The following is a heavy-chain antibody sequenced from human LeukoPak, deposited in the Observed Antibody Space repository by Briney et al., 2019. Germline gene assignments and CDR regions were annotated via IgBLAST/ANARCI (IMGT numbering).Heavy chain of an antibody. J-gene: IGHJ4*02. D-gene: IGHD5-12*01. CDR2: IVASSVST. CDR3: AKGAYDYIEMGYFDY. Sequence: PGGSLRLSCAASGFIISNSAMRWVRQAPGKGLEWVSLIVASSVSTFYADSVKGRFTISRDRSNHTLYLQMNSLRAEDMAVYYCAKGAYDYIEMGYFDYWGQGTLVTVSS. V-gene: IGHV3-23*01. CDR1: GFIISNSA.